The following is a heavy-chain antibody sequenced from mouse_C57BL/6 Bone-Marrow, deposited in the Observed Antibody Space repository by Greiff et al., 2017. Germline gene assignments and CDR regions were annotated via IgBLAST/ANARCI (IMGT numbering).Heavy chain of an antibody. V-gene: IGHV14-2*01. Sequence: VQLKQSGAELVKPGASVKLSCTASGFNIKDYYMHWVKQRTEQGLEWIGRIDPEDGETKSAPKFQGKATITADTSSNTAYLQLSSLTSEDTAVYYCARRYYGNYAWFAYWGQGTLVTVSA. CDR3: ARRYYGNYAWFAY. D-gene: IGHD2-1*01. CDR2: IDPEDGET. CDR1: GFNIKDYY. J-gene: IGHJ3*01.